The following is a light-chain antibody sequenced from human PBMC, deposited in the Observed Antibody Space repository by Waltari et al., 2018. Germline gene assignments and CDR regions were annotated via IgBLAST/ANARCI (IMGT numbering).Light chain of an antibody. CDR2: EVT. CDR3: ASYAGSNHYV. CDR1: SSDIGGYNY. V-gene: IGLV2-8*01. J-gene: IGLJ1*01. Sequence: QSALTQPPSASGSPGQSVTISCTGTSSDIGGYNYDSWYQKHPGKAPKLLIYEVTQRPAGVPDRFSGSKSGNTASLTVSGLQTEDEADYYCASYAGSNHYVFGTGTKVTVL.